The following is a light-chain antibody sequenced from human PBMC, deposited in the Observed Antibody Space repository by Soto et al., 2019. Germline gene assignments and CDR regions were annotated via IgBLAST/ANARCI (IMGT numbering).Light chain of an antibody. CDR3: QQRGNWPLT. CDR2: DAS. J-gene: IGKJ4*01. V-gene: IGKV3-11*01. Sequence: EVVLTQSPATLSLSPGERATLSCRASQSVRSYLAWYQQKPGQAPRLLIYDASNRATAIPARFSGSGSGTDFTLTISSLEPEDFAVYYCQQRGNWPLTFGGGTKVEIK. CDR1: QSVRSY.